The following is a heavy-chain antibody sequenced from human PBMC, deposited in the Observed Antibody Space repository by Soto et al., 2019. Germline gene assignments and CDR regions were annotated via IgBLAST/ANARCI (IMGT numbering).Heavy chain of an antibody. J-gene: IGHJ6*02. V-gene: IGHV4-31*03. CDR3: ARDXDYGXSRGGMDV. Sequence: QVRLEESGPGLVKPSETLSLICSVSGGSVNNADYFWNWIRHHPENGLEWIGYIYYSGSTRYNPSFKTRATLSIDTSKNQFSLRLNSVTVADTAVYFCARDXDYGXSRGGMDVWGRGTTVTVSS. CDR1: GGSVNNADYF. D-gene: IGHD4-17*01. CDR2: IYYSGST.